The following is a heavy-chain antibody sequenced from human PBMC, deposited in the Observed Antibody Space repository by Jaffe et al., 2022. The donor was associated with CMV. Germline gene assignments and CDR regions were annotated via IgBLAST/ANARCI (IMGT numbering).Heavy chain of an antibody. CDR3: ARDLYDFWSGYSFWGQDVYYYGMDV. V-gene: IGHV4-31*03. CDR2: IYYSGST. Sequence: QVQLQESGPGLVKPSQTLSLTCTVSGGSISSGGYYWSWIRQHPGKGLEWIGYIYYSGSTYYNPSLKSRVTISVDTSKNQFSLKLSSVTAADTAVYYCARDLYDFWSGYSFWGQDVYYYGMDVWGQGTTVTVSS. J-gene: IGHJ6*02. CDR1: GGSISSGGYY. D-gene: IGHD3-3*01.